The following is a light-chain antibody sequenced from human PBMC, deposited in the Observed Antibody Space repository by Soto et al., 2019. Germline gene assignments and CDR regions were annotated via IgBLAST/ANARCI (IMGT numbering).Light chain of an antibody. CDR3: QQYGSSPKA. Sequence: EIVLTQSPGTLSLSPGERATLSCRASQSVSSSYLAWYQQKPGQAPRLLIYGASSRATGIPDRFSGSGSGTDFTLTISRLEPDDFAVYYCQQYGSSPKAFGQGTKVDI. J-gene: IGKJ1*01. CDR2: GAS. CDR1: QSVSSSY. V-gene: IGKV3-20*01.